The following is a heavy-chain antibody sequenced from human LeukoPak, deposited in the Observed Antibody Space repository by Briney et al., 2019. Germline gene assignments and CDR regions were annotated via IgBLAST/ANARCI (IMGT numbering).Heavy chain of an antibody. CDR1: GDRVSSNTAD. CDR3: ARDHGGLDY. CDR2: TYYRSKWYN. V-gene: IGHV6-1*01. J-gene: IGHJ4*02. Sequence: SQTLSLTCALSGDRVSSNTADWNWIKQSPSRGLEWVGRTYYRSKWYNDYALSVKSRITINPDTSKNQFSLQLNSVAPEDTAVYYCARDHGGLDYWGQGTVVTVSS.